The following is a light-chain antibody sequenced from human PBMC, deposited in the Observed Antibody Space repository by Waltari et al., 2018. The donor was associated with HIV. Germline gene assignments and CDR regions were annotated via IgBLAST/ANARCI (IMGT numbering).Light chain of an antibody. J-gene: IGKJ5*01. CDR1: QRGGSN. Sequence: EIVMTQSPATLSASPGARPTIPCRASQRGGSNLAWYQQKPGQAPRLLIYGASTRATGIPARFSGSGSGMEFTLTISSLQSEDFAVYYCQQNSYWLPITFGQGTRLEI. CDR3: QQNSYWLPIT. CDR2: GAS. V-gene: IGKV3-15*01.